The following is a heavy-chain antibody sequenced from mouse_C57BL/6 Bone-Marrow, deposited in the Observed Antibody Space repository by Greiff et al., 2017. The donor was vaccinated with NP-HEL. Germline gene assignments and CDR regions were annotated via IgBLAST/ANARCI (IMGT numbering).Heavy chain of an antibody. J-gene: IGHJ2*01. Sequence: QVQLQQPGAELVKPGASVKLSCKASGYTFTSYWMQWVKQRPGQGLEWIGEIDPSDSYTNYNQKFKGKATLTVDTSSSTAYMQLSSLTSEDSAVYYSASLGDYWGQGTTLTVSS. CDR2: IDPSDSYT. V-gene: IGHV1-50*01. CDR3: ASLGDY. CDR1: GYTFTSYW.